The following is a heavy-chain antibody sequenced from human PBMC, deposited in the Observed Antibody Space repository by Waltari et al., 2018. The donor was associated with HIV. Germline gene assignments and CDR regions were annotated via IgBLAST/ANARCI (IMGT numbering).Heavy chain of an antibody. CDR3: AKDWRSGYYTGRSYALDV. CDR2: VSYAGIA. CDR1: GCTFGNYD. J-gene: IGHJ6*02. D-gene: IGHD3-3*01. V-gene: IGHV3-30*18. Sequence: QVQLVESGGGVVQPGRSLRRSCAASGCTFGNYDMHWVRQAPGRGLEWVAVVSYAGIAYYADSLRGRFTISRDTPEDTLYLQINSLRADDTAVYYCAKDWRSGYYTGRSYALDVWGQGTTVTVSS.